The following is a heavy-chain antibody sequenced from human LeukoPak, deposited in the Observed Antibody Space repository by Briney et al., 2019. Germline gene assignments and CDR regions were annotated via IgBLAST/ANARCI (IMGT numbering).Heavy chain of an antibody. V-gene: IGHV3-7*01. Sequence: GGSLRLSCAASGFTFSSYWMSWVRQAPGKGLEWVANIKQDGSEKYYVDSVKGRFTISRDNAKNSLYLQMNSLRAEDTAVYYCARDFDSYLTSSSVVDYWGQGTLVTVSS. CDR1: GFTFSSYW. CDR3: ARDFDSYLTSSSVVDY. D-gene: IGHD6-13*01. CDR2: IKQDGSEK. J-gene: IGHJ4*02.